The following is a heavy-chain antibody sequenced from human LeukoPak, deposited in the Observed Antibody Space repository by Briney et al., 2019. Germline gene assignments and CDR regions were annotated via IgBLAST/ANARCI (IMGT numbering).Heavy chain of an antibody. Sequence: SETLSLTCTVSGGSISSSSYYWGWIRQPPGKGLEWIGSIYYSGSTYYNPSLKSRVTISVDTSKNQFSLKLSSVTAADTAVYYCARTLDYYDSSGYYYVNYFDYWGQGTLVTVSS. V-gene: IGHV4-39*07. D-gene: IGHD3-22*01. J-gene: IGHJ4*02. CDR3: ARTLDYYDSSGYYYVNYFDY. CDR2: IYYSGST. CDR1: GGSISSSSYY.